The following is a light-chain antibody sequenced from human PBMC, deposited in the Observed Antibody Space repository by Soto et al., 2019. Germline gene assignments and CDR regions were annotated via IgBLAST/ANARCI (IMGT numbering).Light chain of an antibody. CDR2: DDS. J-gene: IGLJ3*02. V-gene: IGLV3-21*02. CDR1: DIGSKS. CDR3: GSFTTSRIWV. Sequence: SYELTQPPSVSVAPGQTARITCGGNDIGSKSVHWYHQKPGQAPVLVVYDDSDRPSGIPERFSGSKSGNTASLTISGLQVEDEAEYFCGSFTTSRIWVFGGGTKLTVL.